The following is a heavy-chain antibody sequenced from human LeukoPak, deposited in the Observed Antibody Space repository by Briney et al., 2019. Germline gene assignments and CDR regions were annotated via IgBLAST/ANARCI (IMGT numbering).Heavy chain of an antibody. CDR2: ISYSGST. D-gene: IGHD3-3*01. Sequence: SETLSLTCTVSGGSISSYYWSWIRQPPGKGLEWIGYISYSGSTNYNPSLKSRITISVDTSKKQFSLKLSSVTAADTAVYYCARGGIFGVAKETYYYYYMDVWGKGTKVTVSS. J-gene: IGHJ6*03. CDR3: ARGGIFGVAKETYYYYYMDV. CDR1: GGSISSYY. V-gene: IGHV4-59*01.